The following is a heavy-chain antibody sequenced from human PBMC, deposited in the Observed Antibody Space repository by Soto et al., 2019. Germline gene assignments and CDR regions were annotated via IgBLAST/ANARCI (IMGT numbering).Heavy chain of an antibody. V-gene: IGHV4-38-2*01. CDR3: ASISPAYSSSSPAPDY. D-gene: IGHD6-6*01. J-gene: IGHJ4*02. CDR1: GYSISSGYY. Sequence: NPSETLSLTCAVSGYSISSGYYWGWIRQPPGKGLEWIGSIYHSGSTYYNPSLKSRVTISVDTSKNQFSLKLSSVTAADTAVYYCASISPAYSSSSPAPDYWGQGTLVTVSS. CDR2: IYHSGST.